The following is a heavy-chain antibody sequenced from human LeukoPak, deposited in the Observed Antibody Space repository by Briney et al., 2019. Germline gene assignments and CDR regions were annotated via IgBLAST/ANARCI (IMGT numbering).Heavy chain of an antibody. J-gene: IGHJ4*02. CDR2: ISPYNGNT. D-gene: IGHD3-22*01. CDR3: ARDLGRSYYYDSSGYYGPY. CDR1: GYTFTSYG. V-gene: IGHV1-18*01. Sequence: ASVKVSCKASGYTFTSYGISWVRQAPEQGLEWMGWISPYNGNTNYAQKLQGRVTMTTDTSTSTAYMELRSLRSDDTAVYYCARDLGRSYYYDSSGYYGPYWGQGTLVTVSS.